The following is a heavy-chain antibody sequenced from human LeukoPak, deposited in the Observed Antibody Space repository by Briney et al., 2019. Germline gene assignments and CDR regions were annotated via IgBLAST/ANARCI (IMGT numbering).Heavy chain of an antibody. D-gene: IGHD3-22*01. V-gene: IGHV3-73*01. CDR2: IRSKANSYAT. CDR3: TRLRADYYDSSGYAYYFDY. J-gene: IGHJ4*02. Sequence: GGSLRLSCAASGLTFSGSAMHWVRQASGKGLEWVGRIRSKANSYATAYAASVKGRFTISRDDSKNTAYLQMNSLKTEDTAVYYCTRLRADYYDSSGYAYYFDYWGQGTLVTVSS. CDR1: GLTFSGSA.